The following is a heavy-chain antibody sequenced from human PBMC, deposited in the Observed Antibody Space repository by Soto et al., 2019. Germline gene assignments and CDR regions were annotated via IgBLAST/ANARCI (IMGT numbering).Heavy chain of an antibody. Sequence: GGSLRLSCAASGFTFSSYGMHWVRQAPGKGLECVAVIWYDGSNKYYADSVKGRFTISRDNSKNTLYLQMNSLRAEDTAVYYCARDRAGIAVALRGAFDMWCQGXMVTVSS. V-gene: IGHV3-33*01. D-gene: IGHD6-19*01. CDR2: IWYDGSNK. J-gene: IGHJ3*02. CDR1: GFTFSSYG. CDR3: ARDRAGIAVALRGAFDM.